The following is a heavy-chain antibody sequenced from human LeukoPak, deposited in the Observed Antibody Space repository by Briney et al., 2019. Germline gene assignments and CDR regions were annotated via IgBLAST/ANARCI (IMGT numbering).Heavy chain of an antibody. CDR1: GFTFSSYS. V-gene: IGHV3-15*01. D-gene: IGHD3-10*01. CDR2: IKSKTDGGTT. Sequence: GGSLRLSCAASGFTFSSYSMNWVRQAPGKGLEWVGRIKSKTDGGTTDYAAPVKGRFTISRDDSKNTLYLQMNSLKTEDTAVYYCTTDGILLWFGELLPTFDYWGQGTLVTVSS. CDR3: TTDGILLWFGELLPTFDY. J-gene: IGHJ4*02.